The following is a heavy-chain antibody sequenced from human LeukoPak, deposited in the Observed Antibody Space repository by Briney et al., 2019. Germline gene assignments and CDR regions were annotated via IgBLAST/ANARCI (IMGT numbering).Heavy chain of an antibody. CDR3: ARDVIGGNSY. Sequence: GGSLRLSCAASGFTSSSYAMNRVRQPPGKGLVWVSRINSDETSTSYADSVKGRFTISRDNAKNTLYLQMNSLRAEDTAVYYCARDVIGGNSYWGQGTLVSVSS. J-gene: IGHJ4*02. CDR2: INSDETST. V-gene: IGHV3-74*01. CDR1: GFTSSSYA. D-gene: IGHD4-23*01.